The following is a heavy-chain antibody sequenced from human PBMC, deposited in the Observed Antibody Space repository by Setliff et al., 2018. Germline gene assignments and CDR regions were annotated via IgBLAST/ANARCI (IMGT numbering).Heavy chain of an antibody. CDR3: ARGGGGYHAAS. V-gene: IGHV4-4*02. J-gene: IGHJ5*02. Sequence: SETLSLTCAVSGVSVNSLTWWSWVRQSPGKGLEWIGHIYHDGNTKSYPSVHFNQSLKSRVTMSVDKSKNHFSLELTPVTAADTAVYYCARGGGGYHAASWGQGILVTVSS. D-gene: IGHD2-2*01. CDR2: IYHDGNT. CDR1: GVSVNSLTW.